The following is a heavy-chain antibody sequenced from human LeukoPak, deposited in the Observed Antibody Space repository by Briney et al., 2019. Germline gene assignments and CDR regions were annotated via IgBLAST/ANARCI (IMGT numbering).Heavy chain of an antibody. CDR2: INTDGSST. V-gene: IGHV3-74*01. CDR3: ARGKDSNGSGTYYNIDWYFDL. D-gene: IGHD3-10*01. Sequence: GGSLRLSCAASGFAFSSNWMHWVRQAPGKGLVWVSRINTDGSSTTYADSVKGRFTISRDNAENMLYLQMNSLRAEDTAVYFCARGKDSNGSGTYYNIDWYFDLWGRGTLVTVTS. J-gene: IGHJ2*01. CDR1: GFAFSSNW.